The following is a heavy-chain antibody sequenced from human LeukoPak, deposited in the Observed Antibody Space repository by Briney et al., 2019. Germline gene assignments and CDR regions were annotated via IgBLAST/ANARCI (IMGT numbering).Heavy chain of an antibody. CDR3: ARVLSGGSADWFDP. Sequence: PGGSLRLSCAASGFTFSSYSMNWVRQAPGKGLEWVSSISSSSSYIYYADSVKGRFTISRDNAKNSLYLQMNSLRAEDTAVYYCARVLSGGSADWFDPWGQGTLVTVSS. V-gene: IGHV3-21*01. J-gene: IGHJ5*02. CDR1: GFTFSSYS. CDR2: ISSSSSYI. D-gene: IGHD2-15*01.